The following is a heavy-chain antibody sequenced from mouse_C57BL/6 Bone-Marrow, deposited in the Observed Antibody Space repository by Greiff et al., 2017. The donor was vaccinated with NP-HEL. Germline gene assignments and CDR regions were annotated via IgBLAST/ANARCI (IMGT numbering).Heavy chain of an antibody. D-gene: IGHD1-1*01. V-gene: IGHV5-17*01. CDR2: ISSGSSTI. CDR1: GFTFSDYG. Sequence: EVKLMESGGGLVKPGGSLKLSCAASGFTFSDYGMHWVRQAPEKGLEWVAYISSGSSTIYYADTVKGRFTISRDNAKNTLFLQMTSLRSEDTAMYYCARRVYYGSSHYAMDYWGQGTSVTVSS. CDR3: ARRVYYGSSHYAMDY. J-gene: IGHJ4*01.